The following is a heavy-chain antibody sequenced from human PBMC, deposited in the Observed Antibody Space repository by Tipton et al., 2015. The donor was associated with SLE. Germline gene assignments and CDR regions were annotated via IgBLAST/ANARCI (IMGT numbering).Heavy chain of an antibody. J-gene: IGHJ4*02. CDR2: IYTSGST. CDR3: ARHSSSSGPFDY. Sequence: TLSLTCTVSGGSISSGSYYWSWIRQPAGKGLEWIGRIYTSGSTNYNPSLKSRVNISVDTSKNQFSLKLSSVTAADTAVYYCARHSSSSGPFDYWGQGTLVTVSS. CDR1: GGSISSGSYY. D-gene: IGHD6-6*01. V-gene: IGHV4-61*02.